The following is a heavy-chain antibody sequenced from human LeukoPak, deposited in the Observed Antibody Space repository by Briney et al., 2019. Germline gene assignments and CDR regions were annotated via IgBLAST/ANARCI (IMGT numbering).Heavy chain of an antibody. CDR2: INSNGATA. D-gene: IGHD3-10*01. CDR1: GFTFSMYA. V-gene: IGHV3-23*05. CDR3: MVRGVDFDY. Sequence: GGSLRLSCAASGFTFSMYAMSWVRQAPGKGLEWVSVINSNGATAYYADSMKGRFTISRDNSKNTLYLQMNSLRAEDTAVYYAMVRGVDFDYWGQGTLVTVSS. J-gene: IGHJ4*02.